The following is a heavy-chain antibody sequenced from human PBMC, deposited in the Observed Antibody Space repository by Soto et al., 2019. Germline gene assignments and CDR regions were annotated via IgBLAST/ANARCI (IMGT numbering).Heavy chain of an antibody. V-gene: IGHV6-1*01. Sequence: SQTLSLTCAISGDSVSSNSAAWNWIRQSPSRGLEWLGRTYYRSRWYNDYEVSVKSRITVNPDTSKNQFSLHLNSVTPEDTAVYYCARTVSTYYYYMDVWGKGTTVTVSS. D-gene: IGHD2-8*01. CDR1: GDSVSSNSAA. CDR2: TYYRSRWYN. CDR3: ARTVSTYYYYMDV. J-gene: IGHJ6*03.